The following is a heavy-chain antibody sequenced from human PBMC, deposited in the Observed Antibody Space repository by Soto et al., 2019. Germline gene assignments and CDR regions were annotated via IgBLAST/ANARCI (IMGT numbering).Heavy chain of an antibody. CDR3: AKDTHPTAGIRGGKYPDYYYYGMDV. CDR1: GFTFSSYG. CDR2: ISYDGSNK. V-gene: IGHV3-30*18. J-gene: IGHJ6*02. D-gene: IGHD3-10*01. Sequence: GGSLRLSCAASGFTFSSYGMHWVRQAPGKGLEWVAVISYDGSNKYYADSVKGRFTISRDNSKNTLYLQMNSLRAEDTAVYYCAKDTHPTAGIRGGKYPDYYYYGMDVWGQGTTVTVSS.